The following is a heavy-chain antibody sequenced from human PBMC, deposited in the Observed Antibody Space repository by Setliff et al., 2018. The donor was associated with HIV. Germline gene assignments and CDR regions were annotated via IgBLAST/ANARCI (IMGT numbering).Heavy chain of an antibody. D-gene: IGHD4-17*01. CDR2: IYYSGST. J-gene: IGHJ6*04. Sequence: PSETLSLTCSVSGGSISTGGYYWSWIRQHPGEGLEWIGYIYYSGSTYYYPSLKSRVTISVDTSKNQFSLKLSSVTAADTAVYYCARDRSRHYGAGGRLDVWGKGTTVTVSS. V-gene: IGHV4-31*03. CDR3: ARDRSRHYGAGGRLDV. CDR1: GGSISTGGYY.